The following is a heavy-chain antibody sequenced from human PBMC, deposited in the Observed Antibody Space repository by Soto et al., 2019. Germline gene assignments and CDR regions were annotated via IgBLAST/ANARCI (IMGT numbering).Heavy chain of an antibody. Sequence: SVKLSCKASGYTFTGYYMHWVRQAPGQGLEWMGGINPIIGTANYAQKFQGRVTITADESTSTAYMELSSLRSEDMAVYYCARDHPTVTNAFDIWGQGTMVTVSS. CDR3: ARDHPTVTNAFDI. CDR2: INPIIGTA. D-gene: IGHD4-17*01. CDR1: GYTFTGYY. V-gene: IGHV1-69*13. J-gene: IGHJ3*02.